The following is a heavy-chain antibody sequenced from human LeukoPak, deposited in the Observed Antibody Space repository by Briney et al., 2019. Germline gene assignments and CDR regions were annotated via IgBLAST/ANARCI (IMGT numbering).Heavy chain of an antibody. V-gene: IGHV1-69*06. CDR2: IIPIFGSP. J-gene: IGHJ4*02. D-gene: IGHD5-24*01. Sequence: SVKVSCKASGHTFSSYAISWVRQAPGQGLEWMGGIIPIFGSPNYAQRFQGRVTITADKSTSTAYMELSSLTYEDTAVYYCARDVPVEMTVSGYFDFWGQGTLVTVSS. CDR1: GHTFSSYA. CDR3: ARDVPVEMTVSGYFDF.